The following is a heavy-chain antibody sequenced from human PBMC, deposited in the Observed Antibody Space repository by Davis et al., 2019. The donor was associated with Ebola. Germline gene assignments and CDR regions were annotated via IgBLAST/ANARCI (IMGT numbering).Heavy chain of an antibody. V-gene: IGHV3-23*01. D-gene: IGHD1-1*01. CDR2: ISGSGGST. CDR3: AREGGTAFDI. Sequence: PGGSLRLSCAASGFTFSSYAMSWVRQAPGKGLEWVSTISGSGGSTYYADSVKGRFTISRDNSKNTLYLQMNSLRVEDTAIYYCAREGGTAFDIWGQGTMVTVSS. CDR1: GFTFSSYA. J-gene: IGHJ3*02.